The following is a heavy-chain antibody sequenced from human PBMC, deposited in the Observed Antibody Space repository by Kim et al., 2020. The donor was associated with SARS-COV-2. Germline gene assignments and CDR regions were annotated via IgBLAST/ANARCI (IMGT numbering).Heavy chain of an antibody. D-gene: IGHD6-19*01. CDR2: IRSTPSGGTT. CDR3: TMKGGYAQGWSPYYFDY. J-gene: IGHJ4*02. Sequence: GGSLRLSCTASGFTFADFAVNWARQAPGKGPEWLGFIRSTPSGGTTEYAASVKGRFTISRDDSKSMAYLQVHSLKTQDTAMYYCTMKGGYAQGWSPYYFDYWGQGTLGTVSS. CDR1: GFTFADFA. V-gene: IGHV3-49*04.